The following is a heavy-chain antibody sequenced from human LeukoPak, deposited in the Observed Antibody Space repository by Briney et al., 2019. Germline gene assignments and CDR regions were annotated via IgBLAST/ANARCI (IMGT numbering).Heavy chain of an antibody. D-gene: IGHD2-2*02. CDR2: INPNSGGT. J-gene: IGHJ4*02. V-gene: IGHV1-2*02. Sequence: ASVKVSCXASGYTFTGYYMHWVRQAPGQGLEWMGWINPNSGGTNYAQKFQGRVTMTRDTSISTAYMELSRLRSDDTAVYYCARDVYCSSTSCYMGYFDYWGQGTLVTVSS. CDR3: ARDVYCSSTSCYMGYFDY. CDR1: GYTFTGYY.